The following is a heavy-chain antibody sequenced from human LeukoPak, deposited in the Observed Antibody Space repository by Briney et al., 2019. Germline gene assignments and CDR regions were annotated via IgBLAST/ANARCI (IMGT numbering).Heavy chain of an antibody. CDR3: ARGLLWLHALDQ. D-gene: IGHD5-18*01. V-gene: IGHV3-7*01. CDR2: IKHDGSEK. Sequence: GGSLRLSCAGSEFTFSRFWLSWVRQAPGKGLEWVANIKHDGSEKYCVDSVKGRLTISRDNAKNSLFLQMTSLRADDTAVYYCARGLLWLHALDQWGQGTLVTVSS. J-gene: IGHJ4*02. CDR1: EFTFSRFW.